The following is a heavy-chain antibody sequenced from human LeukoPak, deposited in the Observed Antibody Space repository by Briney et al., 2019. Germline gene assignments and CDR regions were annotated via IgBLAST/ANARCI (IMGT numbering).Heavy chain of an antibody. D-gene: IGHD1-20*01. CDR1: GFTFSDYY. CDR3: ARAYNWNDGPYYFDY. CDR2: IGSSI. J-gene: IGHJ4*02. V-gene: IGHV3-11*04. Sequence: PGGSLRLSCVASGFTFSDYYMSWIRQAPGKGLEWVSYIGSSIYYADSVKGRFTISRDNAKNSLYLQMNSLRAEDTAVYYCARAYNWNDGPYYFDYWGQGTLVTVSS.